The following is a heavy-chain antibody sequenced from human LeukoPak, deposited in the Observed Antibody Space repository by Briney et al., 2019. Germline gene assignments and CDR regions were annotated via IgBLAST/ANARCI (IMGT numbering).Heavy chain of an antibody. V-gene: IGHV4-31*03. J-gene: IGHJ6*02. D-gene: IGHD3-10*01. CDR2: IYYSGST. CDR1: GGSISSGGYY. Sequence: SSETLSLTCTVSGGSISSGGYYWSWIRQHPGKGLEWIGYIYYSGSTYYNPSLKSRVTISVDTSKNQFSLKLSSVTAADTAVYYCAGDALLLWFEVGMDVWGQGTTVTVSS. CDR3: AGDALLLWFEVGMDV.